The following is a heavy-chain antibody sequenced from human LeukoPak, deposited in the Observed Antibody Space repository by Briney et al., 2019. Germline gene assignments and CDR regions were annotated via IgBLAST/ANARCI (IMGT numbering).Heavy chain of an antibody. D-gene: IGHD3-10*01. CDR1: GYTFTSYG. J-gene: IGHJ4*02. CDR3: AATYYYGSGSYHPFDY. CDR2: ISAYNGNT. V-gene: IGHV1-18*01. Sequence: ASVKVSCKASGYTFTSYGISWVRQAPGQGLEWMGWISAYNGNTNYAQKLQGRVTMTTDTSTSTAYMELRSLRSDDTAVYYCAATYYYGSGSYHPFDYWGQGTLVTVPS.